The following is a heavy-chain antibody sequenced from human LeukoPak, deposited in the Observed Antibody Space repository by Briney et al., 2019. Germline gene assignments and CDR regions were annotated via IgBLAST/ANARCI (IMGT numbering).Heavy chain of an antibody. J-gene: IGHJ4*02. CDR3: ARDRDSSSSLVDY. CDR1: GHTFTGYY. V-gene: IGHV1-2*02. D-gene: IGHD6-6*01. CDR2: INPNSGGT. Sequence: ASVKVSCKASGHTFTGYYMHWVRQAPGQGLEWMGWINPNSGGTNYAQKFQGRVTMTRDTSISTAYMELSRLRSDDTAVYYCARDRDSSSSLVDYWGQGTLVTVSS.